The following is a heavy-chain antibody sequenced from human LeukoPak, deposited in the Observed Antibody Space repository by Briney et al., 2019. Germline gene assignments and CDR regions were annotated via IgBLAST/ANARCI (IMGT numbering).Heavy chain of an antibody. Sequence: GGSLTLFCAPSWLSLSVSAMQWARHPSGKGREWVVRIRGEGFREGPVHAASVKGRITTFRDESKTTAYLQMHSLKNEDTAVYYCVRQVDNWSDAPGDYWGQGIRVTVSS. J-gene: IGHJ4*02. CDR1: WLSLSVSA. D-gene: IGHD1-1*01. CDR2: IRGEGFREGP. CDR3: VRQVDNWSDAPGDY. V-gene: IGHV3-73*01.